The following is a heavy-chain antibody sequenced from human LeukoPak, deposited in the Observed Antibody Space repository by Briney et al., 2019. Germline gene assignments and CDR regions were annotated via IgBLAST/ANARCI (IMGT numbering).Heavy chain of an antibody. D-gene: IGHD6-19*01. CDR3: ARDEPGIAVDVGVY. Sequence: PGGSLRLSCAASGFTFSSYSMNWVRQAPGKGLEWVSYISSSSGTIYYADSVKGRFTISRDNAKNSLYLQMNSLRAEDTAVYYCARDEPGIAVDVGVYWGQGTLVTVSS. CDR2: ISSSSGTI. V-gene: IGHV3-48*04. J-gene: IGHJ4*02. CDR1: GFTFSSYS.